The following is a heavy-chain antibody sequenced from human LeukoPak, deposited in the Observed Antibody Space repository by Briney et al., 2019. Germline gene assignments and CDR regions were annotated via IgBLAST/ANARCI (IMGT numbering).Heavy chain of an antibody. CDR1: GFTFSSCA. D-gene: IGHD3-3*01. Sequence: GGSLRLSCAASGFTFSSCAMSWVRQAPGKGLEWVSVISGSAGSTYYADSVKGRFTISRDNSKNTLYLQMNSLRAEDTAVYYCAKGGYDFWSGSPGYYYYMDVWGKGTTVTVSS. CDR3: AKGGYDFWSGSPGYYYYMDV. CDR2: ISGSAGST. J-gene: IGHJ6*03. V-gene: IGHV3-23*01.